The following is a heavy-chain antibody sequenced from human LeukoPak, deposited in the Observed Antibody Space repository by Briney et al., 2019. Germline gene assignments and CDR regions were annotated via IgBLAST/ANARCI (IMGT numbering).Heavy chain of an antibody. Sequence: ASVKVSCKASGYTFTSYDINWVRQATGQELEWMGWMNPNSGNTGYAQKFQGRVTMTRNTSISTAYMELSSLRSEDTAVYYCARARRILEWLFQPPDYWGQGTLVTVSS. CDR3: ARARRILEWLFQPPDY. V-gene: IGHV1-8*01. CDR2: MNPNSGNT. D-gene: IGHD3-3*01. CDR1: GYTFTSYD. J-gene: IGHJ4*02.